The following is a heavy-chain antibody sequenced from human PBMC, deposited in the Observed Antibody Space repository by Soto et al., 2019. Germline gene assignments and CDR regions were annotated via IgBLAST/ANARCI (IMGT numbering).Heavy chain of an antibody. Sequence: QLQLQESGPGLVKPSETLSLTCTVSGGSISSSSYYWGWLRQPPGKGLEWIGRIYYSGSTYYNPSLKSRVTISVDTSKNQFSLKLSSVTAADTAVYYCARMTTVYLYYFDYCGQGTLVTVSS. CDR3: ARMTTVYLYYFDY. D-gene: IGHD4-17*01. CDR1: GGSISSSSYY. CDR2: IYYSGST. J-gene: IGHJ4*02. V-gene: IGHV4-39*01.